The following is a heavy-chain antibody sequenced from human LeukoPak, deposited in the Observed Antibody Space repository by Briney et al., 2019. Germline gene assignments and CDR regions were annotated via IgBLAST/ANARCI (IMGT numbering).Heavy chain of an antibody. Sequence: GGSLRLSCAASGFAFSSYALSWVRQAPGKRPEWVSAISGSGGSTYYADSVKGRFTISRDNFKNTLYLQMNSLRAEDTAVYYCAKNNILTGYDLCYFDYWGQGTLVTVSS. J-gene: IGHJ4*02. CDR3: AKNNILTGYDLCYFDY. CDR2: ISGSGGST. V-gene: IGHV3-23*01. D-gene: IGHD3-9*01. CDR1: GFAFSSYA.